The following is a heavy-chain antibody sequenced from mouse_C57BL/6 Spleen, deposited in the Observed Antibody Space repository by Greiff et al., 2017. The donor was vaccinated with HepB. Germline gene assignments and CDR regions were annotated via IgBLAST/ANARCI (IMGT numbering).Heavy chain of an antibody. V-gene: IGHV1-82*01. J-gene: IGHJ2*01. CDR3: ARANYYGSSSDY. CDR1: GYAFSSSW. CDR2: IYPGDGDT. Sequence: QVHVKQSGPELVQPGASVKISCKASGYAFSSSWMNWVKQRPGKGLEWIGRIYPGDGDTNYNGKLKGKATLTADKSSSTAYMQLSSLTSEDSAVFFCARANYYGSSSDYWGQGTTLTVSS. D-gene: IGHD1-1*01.